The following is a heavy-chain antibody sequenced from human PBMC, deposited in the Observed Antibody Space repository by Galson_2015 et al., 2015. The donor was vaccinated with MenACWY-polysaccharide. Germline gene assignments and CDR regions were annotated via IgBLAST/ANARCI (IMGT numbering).Heavy chain of an antibody. D-gene: IGHD3-10*01. CDR3: ARERGPYDAFDV. CDR2: IWYDGSNN. CDR1: GFTFRSYG. V-gene: IGHV3-33*01. Sequence: SLRLSCAASGFTFRSYGMQWVRQAPGKGLEWVTIIWYDGSNNYYADSVRGRFTISRDDSKHSLLLQMNSLRVDDTAVYYCARERGPYDAFDVWGQGTMVTVSS. J-gene: IGHJ3*01.